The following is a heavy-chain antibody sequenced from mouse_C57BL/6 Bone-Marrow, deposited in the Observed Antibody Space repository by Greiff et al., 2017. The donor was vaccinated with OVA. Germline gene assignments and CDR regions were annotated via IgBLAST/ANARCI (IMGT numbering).Heavy chain of an antibody. CDR2: IDPNSGGT. D-gene: IGHD1-1*01. V-gene: IGHV1-72*01. CDR3: ARERVYYYGSSVDY. CDR1: GYTFTSYW. J-gene: IGHJ2*01. Sequence: QVQLKQPGAELVKPGASVKLSCKASGYTFTSYWMHWVKQRPGRGLEWIGRIDPNSGGTKYNEKFKSKATLTVDKPSSTAYMQLSSLTSEDSAVYYCARERVYYYGSSVDYWGQGTTLTVSS.